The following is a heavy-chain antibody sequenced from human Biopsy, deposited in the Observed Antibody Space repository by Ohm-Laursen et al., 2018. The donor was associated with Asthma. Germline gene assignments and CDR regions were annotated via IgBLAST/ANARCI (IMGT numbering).Heavy chain of an antibody. CDR3: ARDVMEWYLPAFDF. CDR2: ISWNSVSL. CDR1: GFTFSDYY. V-gene: IGHV3-9*01. D-gene: IGHD3-3*01. J-gene: IGHJ4*02. Sequence: SLRLSCAASGFTFSDYYMSWVRQAPGKGLEWVSSISWNSVSLDYAASVKGRFTISRDDSKNTLYLQMNSLRPDDTAVYYCARDVMEWYLPAFDFWGQGNLVTGSS.